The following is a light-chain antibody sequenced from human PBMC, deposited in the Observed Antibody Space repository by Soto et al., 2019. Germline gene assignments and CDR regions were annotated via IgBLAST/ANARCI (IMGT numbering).Light chain of an antibody. CDR3: HQYGSSPLT. CDR1: QSVSSNY. V-gene: IGKV3-20*01. CDR2: GAS. Sequence: EIVLPQSPGTLSLSPGDRATLSCRASQSVSSNYLAWYQQKRGQPPRLLIYGASIRATDIPDRFSGSGSGTDFTLTISRLEPEDFAVYYCHQYGSSPLTFGGGTKVDIK. J-gene: IGKJ4*01.